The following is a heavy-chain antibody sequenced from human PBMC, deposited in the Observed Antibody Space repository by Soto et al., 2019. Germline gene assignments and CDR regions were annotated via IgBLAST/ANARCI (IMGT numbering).Heavy chain of an antibody. V-gene: IGHV4-39*02. CDR1: GGSISSGGYY. D-gene: IGHD6-13*01. CDR2: IYYSGST. J-gene: IGHJ4*02. CDR3: ARPGGSGWFYFDS. Sequence: SETLSLTCTVSGGSISSGGYYWSWIRQHPGRGLEWIGCIYYSGSTYYNPSLKSRVTISVDTSKNHFSLKLTSVTAADTAVYYCARPGGSGWFYFDSWGQGSQVTSPQ.